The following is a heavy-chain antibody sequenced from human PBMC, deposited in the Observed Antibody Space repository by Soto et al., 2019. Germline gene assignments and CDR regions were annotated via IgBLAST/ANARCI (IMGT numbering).Heavy chain of an antibody. D-gene: IGHD6-19*01. CDR1: GFTFSSYV. J-gene: IGHJ4*02. V-gene: IGHV3-23*01. Sequence: EVQLLESGGGLVQPGGSLRLSCAASGFTFSSYVMTWFRQAPGKGLEWVSAISGSGGSTYFADSVKGRFTISRDNSKNTLYLQMNSLRAEDTALYYCAKDQQWPLNWGSDYWGQGTLVTVSS. CDR3: AKDQQWPLNWGSDY. CDR2: ISGSGGST.